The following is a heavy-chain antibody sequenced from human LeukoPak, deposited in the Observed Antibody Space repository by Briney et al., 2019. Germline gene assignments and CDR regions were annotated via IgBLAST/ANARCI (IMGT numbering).Heavy chain of an antibody. D-gene: IGHD6-13*01. V-gene: IGHV4-34*01. CDR3: ARHIAAAAEPFDY. J-gene: IGHJ4*02. Sequence: SETLSLTCAVYGGSFSGYYWSWIRQPPGKGLEWIGEINHSGSTNYNPSLKSRVTISVDTSKNQFSLKLSSVTAADTAVYYCARHIAAAAEPFDYWSQGTLVPVSS. CDR2: INHSGST. CDR1: GGSFSGYY.